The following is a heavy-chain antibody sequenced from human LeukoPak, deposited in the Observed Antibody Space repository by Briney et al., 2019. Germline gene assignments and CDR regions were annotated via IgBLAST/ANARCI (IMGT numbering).Heavy chain of an antibody. CDR3: ARGDYYDRRLDY. CDR1: GYTFTSYG. CDR2: ISAYNGNT. J-gene: IGHJ4*02. V-gene: IGHV1-18*01. Sequence: ASVKVSCRASGYTFTSYGISWVRQAPGQGLEWMGWISAYNGNTNYAQKLQGRVTMTTDTSTSTAYMELRSLRSEDTAVYYCARGDYYDRRLDYWGQGTLVTVSS. D-gene: IGHD3-22*01.